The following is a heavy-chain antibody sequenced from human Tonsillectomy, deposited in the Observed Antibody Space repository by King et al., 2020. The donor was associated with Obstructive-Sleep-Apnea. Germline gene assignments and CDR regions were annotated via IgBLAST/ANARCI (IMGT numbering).Heavy chain of an antibody. CDR2: IKSKTDGGTT. J-gene: IGHJ4*02. D-gene: IGHD3-22*01. CDR3: SRVYYYDSSGSYYFDY. V-gene: IGHV3-15*01. CDR1: GFTFSNAW. Sequence: VQLVESGGGLVKPGGSLRLSCAASGFTFSNAWMTWVRQAPGKGLEWIGRIKSKTDGGTTDYAAPVKGRLTISRDDSKNTLYLQMNSLKSEDTAVYYCSRVYYYDSSGSYYFDYWGQGTLVTVSS.